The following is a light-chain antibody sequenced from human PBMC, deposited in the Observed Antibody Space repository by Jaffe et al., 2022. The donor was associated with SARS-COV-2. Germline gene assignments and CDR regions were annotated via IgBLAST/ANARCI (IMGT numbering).Light chain of an antibody. CDR3: CSYASSSPWV. CDR1: SSDVGTYNF. V-gene: IGLV2-23*02. Sequence: QSALTQPASVSGSPGQSITISCTGTSSDVGTYNFVSWYQQYPGKAPKLLIFEVSTRPSGVSNRFSGSKSGNTASLTISGLRAEDEADYYCCSYASSSPWVFGGGTTLTVL. J-gene: IGLJ3*02. CDR2: EVS.